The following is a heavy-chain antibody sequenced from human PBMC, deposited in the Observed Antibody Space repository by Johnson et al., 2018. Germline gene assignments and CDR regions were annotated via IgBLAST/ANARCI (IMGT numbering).Heavy chain of an antibody. CDR3: TTGTGPTGNDY. CDR2: IKSRTDGGTT. D-gene: IGHD2-8*02. J-gene: IGHJ4*02. Sequence: AAAGVGFSYAWMSWVRQAPGKGLEWVGRIKSRTDGGTTDYAAPLKGRFTISRDDSKNTLYLQMNTLETEDTAVYYCTTGTGPTGNDYWGQGTLVTVAS. CDR1: GVGFSYAW. V-gene: IGHV3-15*01.